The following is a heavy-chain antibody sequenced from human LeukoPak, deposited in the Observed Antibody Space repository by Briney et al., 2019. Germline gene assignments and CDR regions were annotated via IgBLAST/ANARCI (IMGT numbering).Heavy chain of an antibody. D-gene: IGHD2-2*02. CDR2: VNPNSGGT. J-gene: IGHJ6*02. CDR1: GYTFTDLY. CDR3: ARGEVVPAAISYYYYGVAV. V-gene: IGHV1-2*06. Sequence: ASVKVSCKPSGYTFTDLYIHWVRQAPGQGLEWMGRVNPNSGGTDYAQKFQGRVTMTRDTSIGTVYMELNRLRSDDTAVYFCARGEVVPAAISYYYYGVAVWGQGTTVTVSS.